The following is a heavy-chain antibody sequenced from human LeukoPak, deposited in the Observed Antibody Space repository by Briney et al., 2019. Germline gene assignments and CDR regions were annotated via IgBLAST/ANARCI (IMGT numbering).Heavy chain of an antibody. Sequence: ASVKVSCKASGGTFSSYAISWVRQAPGQGLEWMGWISAYNGNTNYAQKLQGRVTMTTDTSTSTAYMELRSLRSDDTAVYYCATGRNDYDAFDIWGQGTMVTVSS. J-gene: IGHJ3*02. V-gene: IGHV1-18*01. CDR1: GGTFSSYA. CDR2: ISAYNGNT. CDR3: ATGRNDYDAFDI. D-gene: IGHD4-11*01.